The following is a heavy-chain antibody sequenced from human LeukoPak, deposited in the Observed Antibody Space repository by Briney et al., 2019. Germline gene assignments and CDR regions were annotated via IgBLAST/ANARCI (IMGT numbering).Heavy chain of an antibody. Sequence: PGGSLRLSCAASGFTFSSYGMHWVRQAPGKGLEWVAVILYDGSNKYYVDSVKGRFTISRDNSKSTLYLQMNSLRAEDTAVYYCARDLKALRYFDWLSDWGQGTLVTVSS. CDR2: ILYDGSNK. D-gene: IGHD3-9*01. CDR3: ARDLKALRYFDWLSD. J-gene: IGHJ4*02. CDR1: GFTFSSYG. V-gene: IGHV3-33*01.